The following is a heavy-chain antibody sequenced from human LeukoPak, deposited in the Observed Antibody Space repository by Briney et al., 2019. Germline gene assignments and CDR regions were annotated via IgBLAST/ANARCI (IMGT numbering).Heavy chain of an antibody. CDR1: GFTVSSNY. Sequence: GSLRLSCAASGFTVSSNYMSWVRQSPGNGLDWVSVIYSDGSTYYADSVKGRFTISRDNSKNTLYLQMNSLRAEDTAVYYCAKDGDIVVVTAYLDYWGQGTLVTVSS. CDR2: IYSDGST. CDR3: AKDGDIVVVTAYLDY. J-gene: IGHJ4*02. V-gene: IGHV3-53*01. D-gene: IGHD2-21*02.